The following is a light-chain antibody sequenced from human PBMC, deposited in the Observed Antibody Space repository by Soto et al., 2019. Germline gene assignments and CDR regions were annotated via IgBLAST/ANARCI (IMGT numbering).Light chain of an antibody. CDR3: QQYGNSPT. Sequence: EIVLTQSPGTLSFSPVERATRSCRASQSVSNNYLAWYQQKPGQAPRRLIYGASTRATGIPDRFSGSGSGTDFTLTIGRLEPEDFAVYYCQQYGNSPTFGEGTRLEI. CDR2: GAS. J-gene: IGKJ5*01. V-gene: IGKV3-20*01. CDR1: QSVSNNY.